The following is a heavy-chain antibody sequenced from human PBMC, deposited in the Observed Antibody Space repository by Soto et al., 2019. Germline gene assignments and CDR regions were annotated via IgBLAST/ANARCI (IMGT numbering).Heavy chain of an antibody. D-gene: IGHD2-21*01. V-gene: IGHV4-39*01. Sequence: SETLSLTCNVSGGSISTSSSYWAWIRQPPGKGLEWLANIFYSGSTYYNPSLASRVTVSVDTSKNEFSLKLRSVTAADTAVYYCARQPTTGDTDLWFDPWGQGTLVTVSS. CDR1: GGSISTSSSY. CDR3: ARQPTTGDTDLWFDP. CDR2: IFYSGST. J-gene: IGHJ5*02.